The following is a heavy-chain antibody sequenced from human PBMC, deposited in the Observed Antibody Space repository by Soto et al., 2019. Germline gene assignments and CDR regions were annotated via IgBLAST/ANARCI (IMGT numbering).Heavy chain of an antibody. CDR2: ISSSSSYI. CDR1: GFTFSSYS. V-gene: IGHV3-21*01. Sequence: GGSLRLSCAASGFTFSSYSMNWVRQAPGKGLEWVSSISSSSSYIYYADSVKGRFTISRDNAKNSLYLQMNSLRAEDTAVYYCAREHTYFGVAFYYYYYCLDLWGQGTPVTVSS. CDR3: AREHTYFGVAFYYYYYCLDL. D-gene: IGHD2-21*01. J-gene: IGHJ6*02.